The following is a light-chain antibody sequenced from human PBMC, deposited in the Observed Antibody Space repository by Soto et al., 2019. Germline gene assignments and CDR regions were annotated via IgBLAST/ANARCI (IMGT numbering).Light chain of an antibody. CDR2: AAS. V-gene: IGKV1-27*01. CDR1: QGISTS. J-gene: IGKJ4*01. CDR3: QNSNSAPLT. Sequence: DVQMTQSPSSLSASVGDRVTITCRASQGISTSLAWYQQKPGKIPTLLIYAASTLQSGVPSRFSGSGSGTDFPLTISSLQSEDVATYYCQNSNSAPLTFGGGTKVELK.